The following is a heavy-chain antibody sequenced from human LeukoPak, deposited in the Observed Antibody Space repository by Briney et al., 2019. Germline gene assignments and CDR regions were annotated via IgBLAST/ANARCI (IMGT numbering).Heavy chain of an antibody. Sequence: GASVKVSCKVSGYTLTELAMHWVRQAPGKGLEWIGGFDPEKGETIYTQQLQGRLTMTEDTSTDTAYMELSSLTSEDTAVYYCATPLGPLGLIPYYFDYWGQGTLVTVSS. CDR1: GYTLTELA. CDR3: ATPLGPLGLIPYYFDY. CDR2: FDPEKGET. J-gene: IGHJ4*02. V-gene: IGHV1-24*01. D-gene: IGHD2-21*01.